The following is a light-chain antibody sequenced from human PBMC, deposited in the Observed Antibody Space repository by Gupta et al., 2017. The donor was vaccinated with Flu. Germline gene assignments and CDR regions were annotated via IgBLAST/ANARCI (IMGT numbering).Light chain of an antibody. V-gene: IGKV1-5*03. CDR3: QQDNSYWT. CDR2: KAS. CDR1: QSISNW. Sequence: DIQMTQSPSTLSASVGDIVTITCRASQSISNWLAWYQQKPGKAPKLLIHKASKLENGVPSRFSGSGSGTEFTLTSSSLQPDDFATYYCQQDNSYWTFGQGTKVEIK. J-gene: IGKJ1*01.